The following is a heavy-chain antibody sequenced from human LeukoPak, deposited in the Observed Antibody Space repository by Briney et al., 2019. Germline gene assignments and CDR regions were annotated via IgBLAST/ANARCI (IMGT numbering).Heavy chain of an antibody. V-gene: IGHV4-39*01. Sequence: PSETLSLTCTVSGGFINSSSYYWGWIRQPPGKGLEWIGSIYYSGTTYYNPSLKSRVTISVDTSKNQFSLKLSSVTAADTAVYYCARHWADIVVVPAATENWFDPWGQGTLVTVSS. CDR3: ARHWADIVVVPAATENWFDP. D-gene: IGHD2-2*01. CDR2: IYYSGTT. CDR1: GGFINSSSYY. J-gene: IGHJ5*02.